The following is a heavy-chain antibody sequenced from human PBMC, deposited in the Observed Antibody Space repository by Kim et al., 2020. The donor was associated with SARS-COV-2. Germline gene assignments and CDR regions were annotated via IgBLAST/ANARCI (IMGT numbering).Heavy chain of an antibody. CDR1: GYTFTGYY. V-gene: IGHV1-2*06. CDR2: INPNSGGT. Sequence: ASVKVSCKASGYTFTGYYMHWVRQAPGQGLEWMGRINPNSGGTNYAQKFQGRVTMTRDTSISTAYMELSRLRSDDTAVYYCARGGIQLWQVMPAIDYWGQGTLVTVSS. D-gene: IGHD5-18*01. CDR3: ARGGIQLWQVMPAIDY. J-gene: IGHJ4*02.